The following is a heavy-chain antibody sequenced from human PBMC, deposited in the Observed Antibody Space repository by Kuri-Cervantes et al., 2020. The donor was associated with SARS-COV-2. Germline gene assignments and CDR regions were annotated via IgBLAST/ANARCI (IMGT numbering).Heavy chain of an antibody. CDR3: ARDPLLYYDSSGYHNWFDP. Sequence: SETLSLTCTVSGGSISSHYWSWIRQPPGKGLEWIGYIYYSGSTNYNPSLKSRVTISVDTSKNQFSLKLSSVTAADTAVYYCARDPLLYYDSSGYHNWFDPWGQGTLVTVSS. D-gene: IGHD3-22*01. CDR2: IYYSGST. J-gene: IGHJ5*02. V-gene: IGHV4-59*11. CDR1: GGSISSHY.